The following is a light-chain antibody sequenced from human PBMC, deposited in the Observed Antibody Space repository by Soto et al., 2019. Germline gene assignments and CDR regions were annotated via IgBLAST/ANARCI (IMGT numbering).Light chain of an antibody. CDR2: DVT. V-gene: IGLV2-14*03. CDR1: SNDIGGYKY. CDR3: SSCTGSSTHVT. Sequence: QSALTQPASVSGSPGQSITISCTGTSNDIGGYKYVSWYQQHPGKATKLMIYDVTARPSGVSNRFSGSKSGNTASLTISGLQPEDEADYYCSSCTGSSTHVTFGGGTKLTVL. J-gene: IGLJ2*01.